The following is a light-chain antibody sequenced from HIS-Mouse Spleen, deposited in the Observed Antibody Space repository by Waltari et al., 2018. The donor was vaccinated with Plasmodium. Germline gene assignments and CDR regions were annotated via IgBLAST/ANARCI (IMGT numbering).Light chain of an antibody. CDR1: SSDVGSYNL. CDR3: CSYAGSSTNWV. CDR2: EGS. V-gene: IGLV2-23*01. Sequence: QSALTQPASVSGSPGQSLTISCTGTSSDVGSYNLFHLYQQHPGKAPKLMIYEGSKRPSGVSNRFSGSKSGNTASLTISGLQAEDEADYYCCSYAGSSTNWVFGGGTKLTVL. J-gene: IGLJ3*02.